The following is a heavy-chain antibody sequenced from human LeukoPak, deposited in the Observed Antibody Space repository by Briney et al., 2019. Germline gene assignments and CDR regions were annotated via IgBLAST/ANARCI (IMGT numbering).Heavy chain of an antibody. D-gene: IGHD3-10*01. CDR3: ARDSYYGSGKGVWFDP. J-gene: IGHJ5*02. V-gene: IGHV4-59*12. Sequence: SETLSLTCTVSGGSISSYYWSWIRQPPGKGLEWIGSIYYSGSTYYNPSLKSRVTISVDTSKNQFSLKLSSVTAADTAVYYCARDSYYGSGKGVWFDPWGQGTLVTVSS. CDR1: GGSISSYY. CDR2: IYYSGST.